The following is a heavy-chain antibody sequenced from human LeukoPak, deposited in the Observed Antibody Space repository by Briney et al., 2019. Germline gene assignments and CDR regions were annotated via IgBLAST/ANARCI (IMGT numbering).Heavy chain of an antibody. J-gene: IGHJ4*02. D-gene: IGHD4-17*01. CDR1: GGSISSYY. Sequence: PSETLSLTCTVSGGSISSYYWSWIRQPPGKGLEWIGYIYYSGSTKYNPSLKSRVTISVDTSKNQFSLKLSSVTAADTAVYYCARDLSGAYFDYWGQGTLVTVSS. V-gene: IGHV4-59*01. CDR2: IYYSGST. CDR3: ARDLSGAYFDY.